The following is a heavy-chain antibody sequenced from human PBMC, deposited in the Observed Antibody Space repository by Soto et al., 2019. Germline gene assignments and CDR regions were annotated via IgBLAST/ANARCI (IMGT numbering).Heavy chain of an antibody. J-gene: IGHJ5*02. D-gene: IGHD1-1*01. CDR2: ISAYNGNT. CDR3: ARKRDTTGTTGWLRVDWFDP. Sequence: GASVKVSCKASGYTFTSYGISWVRQAPGQGLEWMGWISAYNGNTNYAQKLQGRVTMTTDTSTSTAYMELRSLRSDDTAVYYCARKRDTTGTTGWLRVDWFDPWGQGTLVTVSS. CDR1: GYTFTSYG. V-gene: IGHV1-18*01.